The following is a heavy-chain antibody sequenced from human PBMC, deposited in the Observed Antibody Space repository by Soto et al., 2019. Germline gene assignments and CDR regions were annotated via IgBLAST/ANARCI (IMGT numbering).Heavy chain of an antibody. D-gene: IGHD2-15*01. CDR1: GGSISSSRYY. Sequence: PSETLSLTCTVSGGSISSSRYYWGWIRQPPGKGLEWIGGIYYSGSTYYNPSLKSRVTISVDTSKNQFSLKLSSVTAADTAVYYCARDTYCSGGSCHSSLLYYYYGMDVWGQGTTVTVSS. CDR2: IYYSGST. CDR3: ARDTYCSGGSCHSSLLYYYYGMDV. J-gene: IGHJ6*02. V-gene: IGHV4-39*02.